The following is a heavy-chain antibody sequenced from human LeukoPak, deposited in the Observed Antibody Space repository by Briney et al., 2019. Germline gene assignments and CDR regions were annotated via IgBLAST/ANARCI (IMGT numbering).Heavy chain of an antibody. V-gene: IGHV1-18*04. Sequence: ASVKVSCKASGYTFTGYYMHWVRQAPGQGLEWMGWISAYNGNTNYAQKLQGRVTMTTDTSTSTAYMELKSLRSDDTAVYYCARGSTARYYYDSSGYYWGAFDYWGQGTLVTVSS. J-gene: IGHJ4*02. CDR1: GYTFTGYY. D-gene: IGHD3-22*01. CDR2: ISAYNGNT. CDR3: ARGSTARYYYDSSGYYWGAFDY.